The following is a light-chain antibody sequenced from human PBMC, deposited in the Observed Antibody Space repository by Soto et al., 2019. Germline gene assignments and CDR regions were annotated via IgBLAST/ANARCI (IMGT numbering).Light chain of an antibody. J-gene: IGLJ1*01. CDR3: SSYGSTSTRYV. Sequence: QSALTQPASVSGSPGQSITISCTGTSSDVGAYNYVSWYQQHPGKAPKLMIYEVSNRPSGVSNRFSGSKSGNTASLTISGLQAEDEADYFCSSYGSTSTRYVFGTGTKVTVL. CDR2: EVS. CDR1: SSDVGAYNY. V-gene: IGLV2-14*01.